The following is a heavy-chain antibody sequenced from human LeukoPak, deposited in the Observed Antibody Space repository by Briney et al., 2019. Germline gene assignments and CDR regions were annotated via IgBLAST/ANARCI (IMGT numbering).Heavy chain of an antibody. CDR1: GFTFSNAW. CDR3: ARVLGIAVAEDAFDI. D-gene: IGHD6-19*01. J-gene: IGHJ3*02. CDR2: IWYDGSNK. V-gene: IGHV3-33*08. Sequence: PGGSLRLSCAASGFTFSNAWMSWVRQAPGKGLEWVAVIWYDGSNKYYADSVKGRFTISRDNSKNTLYLQMNSLRAEDTAVYYCARVLGIAVAEDAFDIWGQGTMVTVSS.